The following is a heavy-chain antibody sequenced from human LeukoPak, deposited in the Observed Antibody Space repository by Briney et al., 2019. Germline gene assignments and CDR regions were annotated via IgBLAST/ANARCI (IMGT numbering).Heavy chain of an antibody. Sequence: ASVKVSCKASGYTFTSYGISWVRQAPGQGLEWMGWISAYNGNTNYAQKLQGRVTMTTDTSTSTAYMELRRLRSDDTAVYYCAREYDILTGYYNGVDYWGQGTLVTVSS. CDR1: GYTFTSYG. CDR2: ISAYNGNT. V-gene: IGHV1-18*01. J-gene: IGHJ4*02. D-gene: IGHD3-9*01. CDR3: AREYDILTGYYNGVDY.